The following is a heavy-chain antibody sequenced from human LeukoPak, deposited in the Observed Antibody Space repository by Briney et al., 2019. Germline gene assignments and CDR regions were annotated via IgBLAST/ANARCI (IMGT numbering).Heavy chain of an antibody. D-gene: IGHD4-17*01. CDR1: GGSISSYY. J-gene: IGHJ4*02. CDR2: IYYSGST. CDR3: ARNVGDFDY. V-gene: IGHV4-59*01. Sequence: SETLSLTCTVSGGSISSYYWSWIRQPPGKGLEWIGYIYYSGSTNYNPSLKSRVTISVDTSKNQFSLKLSSVTAADTAVYYCARNVGDFDYWGQGTLVTVSS.